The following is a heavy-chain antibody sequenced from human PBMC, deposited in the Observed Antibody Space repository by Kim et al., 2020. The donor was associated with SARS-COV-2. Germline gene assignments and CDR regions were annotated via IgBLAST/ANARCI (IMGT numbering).Heavy chain of an antibody. V-gene: IGHV4-4*07. J-gene: IGHJ4*02. CDR1: GVSISNYY. Sequence: SETLSLTCTVSGVSISNYYLSWIRQPAGKGLEWIGRIYTSGSTDYNPSLKSRVTMSVDTSKNQFSLKVNSVTAADTAVYYCARGPPPENDYWGRGILVTVSS. CDR2: IYTSGST. CDR3: ARGPPPENDY.